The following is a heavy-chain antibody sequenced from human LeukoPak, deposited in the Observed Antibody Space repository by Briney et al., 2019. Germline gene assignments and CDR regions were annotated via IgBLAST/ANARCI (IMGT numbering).Heavy chain of an antibody. CDR2: INPSGGST. V-gene: IGHV1-46*01. D-gene: IGHD3-10*01. CDR3: ARAGLLWRYDY. Sequence: AASVKVSCKASGYIFTSYYMHWVRQAPGQGFEWMGIINPSGGSTSYAQKFQGRVTMTRDTSISTAYMELSRLRSDDTAVYYCARAGLLWRYDYWGQGTLVTVSS. CDR1: GYIFTSYY. J-gene: IGHJ4*02.